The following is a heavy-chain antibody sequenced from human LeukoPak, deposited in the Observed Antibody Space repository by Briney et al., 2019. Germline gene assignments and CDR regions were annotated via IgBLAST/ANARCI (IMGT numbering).Heavy chain of an antibody. CDR2: INPRGTST. V-gene: IGHV1-46*01. CDR1: GYSFTSHY. CDR3: ARETGIYDSSGYYYSHFDY. D-gene: IGHD3-22*01. Sequence: GASVKVSCKASGYSFTSHYMHWVRQAPGQGLEWMGLINPRGTSTIYAEKFQGRIIMTRDMSTTTDYMELSSLRSEDTAVYYCARETGIYDSSGYYYSHFDYWGQGTLVTVSS. J-gene: IGHJ4*02.